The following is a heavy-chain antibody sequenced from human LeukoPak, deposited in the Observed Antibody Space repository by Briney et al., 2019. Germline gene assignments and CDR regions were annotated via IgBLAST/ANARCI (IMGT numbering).Heavy chain of an antibody. Sequence: GASVNVSCKINGYKFKNSSLHGVRKAPGQGLEWMGIINPSGGSTSYAQKFQGRVTMTRDTSTSTVYMELSSLRSEDTAVYYCARYGDSSGYYSGYWGQGTLVTVSS. CDR3: ARYGDSSGYYSGY. CDR2: INPSGGST. J-gene: IGHJ4*02. CDR1: GYKFKNSS. D-gene: IGHD3-22*01. V-gene: IGHV1-46*02.